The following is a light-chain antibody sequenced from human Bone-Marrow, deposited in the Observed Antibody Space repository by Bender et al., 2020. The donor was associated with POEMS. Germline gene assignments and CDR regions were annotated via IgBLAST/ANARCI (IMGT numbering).Light chain of an antibody. CDR3: SSWDDSLNGWV. CDR2: SNN. CDR1: SSNFGNNA. Sequence: QSVLTQPPSASATPGQSVTISCSGTSSNFGNNAANWYQHVPGTAPKLLIYSNNQRPSGVADRFSASPSGTSASLASSGLHSDVEADYFCSSWDDSLNGWVFGGGTKLTVL. V-gene: IGLV1-44*01. J-gene: IGLJ3*02.